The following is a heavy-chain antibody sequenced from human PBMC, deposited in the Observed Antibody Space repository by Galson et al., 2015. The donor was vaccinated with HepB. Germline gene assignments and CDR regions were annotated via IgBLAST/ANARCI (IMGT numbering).Heavy chain of an antibody. CDR3: ARILRLGYNWNSNWFDP. CDR1: GFSLSNARMG. V-gene: IGHV2-26*01. CDR2: IFSNDEK. J-gene: IGHJ5*02. Sequence: PALVKPTQTLTLTCTVSGFSLSNARMGVSWIRQPPGKALEWLAHIFSNDEKSYSTSLKSRLTISKDTSKSQVVLTMTNMDPVDTATYYCARILRLGYNWNSNWFDPWGQGTLVTVSS. D-gene: IGHD1-7*01.